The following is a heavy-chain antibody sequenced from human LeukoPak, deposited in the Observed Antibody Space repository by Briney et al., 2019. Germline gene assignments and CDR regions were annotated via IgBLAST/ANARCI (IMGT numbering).Heavy chain of an antibody. CDR2: FDPEDGET. Sequence: ASVKVSCKXSGYTLTELSMHWVRQAPGKGLEWMGGFDPEDGETIYAQKFQGRVTMTEDTSTDTAYMELSSLRSEDTAVYYCATDRISWLLPTAEPSPFDIWGQGTMVTVSS. CDR1: GYTLTELS. J-gene: IGHJ3*02. D-gene: IGHD3-22*01. CDR3: ATDRISWLLPTAEPSPFDI. V-gene: IGHV1-24*01.